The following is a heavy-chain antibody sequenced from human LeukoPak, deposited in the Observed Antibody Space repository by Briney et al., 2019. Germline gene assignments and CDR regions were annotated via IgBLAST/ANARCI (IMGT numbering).Heavy chain of an antibody. Sequence: GGSLRLSCAGSGFSFSTYNMSWVRQAPGKGLEWVSAISGSGGSTDYADSVKGRFTISRDNSKNTLYLQMNSLRAEDTAVYYCAKTPAPVFGSKHYFDYWGQGTLVTVSS. CDR1: GFSFSTYN. CDR3: AKTPAPVFGSKHYFDY. V-gene: IGHV3-23*01. J-gene: IGHJ4*02. D-gene: IGHD3-3*01. CDR2: ISGSGGST.